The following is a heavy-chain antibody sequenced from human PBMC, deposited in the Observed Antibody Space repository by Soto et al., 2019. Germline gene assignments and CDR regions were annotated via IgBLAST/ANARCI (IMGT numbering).Heavy chain of an antibody. D-gene: IGHD3-16*01. CDR3: AKDTINYDYVWGRPAFDY. V-gene: IGHV3-7*01. Sequence: GGSLRLSCAASGFTFSTYWMNWVRQAPGKGLEWVANIKQDGSEKYYVDSVKGRFTISRDNAKNSLYLQMNSLRAEDTAVYYCAKDTINYDYVWGRPAFDYWGQGTLVTVSS. J-gene: IGHJ4*02. CDR2: IKQDGSEK. CDR1: GFTFSTYW.